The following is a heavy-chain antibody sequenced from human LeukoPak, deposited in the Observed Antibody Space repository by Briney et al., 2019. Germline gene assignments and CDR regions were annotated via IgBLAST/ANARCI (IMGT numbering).Heavy chain of an antibody. CDR2: INAGNGNT. Sequence: PGGSLRLSCAASGFTFTSYAMHWVRQAPGQRLEWMGWINAGNGNTKYSQKFQGRVTITRDTSASTAYMELSSLRSEDTAVYYCARGTPSAYWGQGTLVTVSS. D-gene: IGHD3-10*01. CDR1: GFTFTSYA. V-gene: IGHV1-3*01. J-gene: IGHJ4*02. CDR3: ARGTPSAY.